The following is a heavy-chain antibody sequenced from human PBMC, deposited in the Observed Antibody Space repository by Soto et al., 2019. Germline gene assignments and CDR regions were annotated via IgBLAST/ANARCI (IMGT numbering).Heavy chain of an antibody. Sequence: QVQLVQSGAEVKKPGASVKVSCKASGYTFTSYDINWVRQATGQGLEWMGCMNPNSGNTGNAQKYHSRVATTRNTSISTAYMELSSLRSEDTAVYYCARGLVGYCSGGSCPTCGQGTLVTVSS. CDR3: ARGLVGYCSGGSCPT. D-gene: IGHD2-15*01. CDR2: MNPNSGNT. J-gene: IGHJ5*02. CDR1: GYTFTSYD. V-gene: IGHV1-8*01.